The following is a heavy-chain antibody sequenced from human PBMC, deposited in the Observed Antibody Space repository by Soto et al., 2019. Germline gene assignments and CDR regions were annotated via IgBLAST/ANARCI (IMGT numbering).Heavy chain of an antibody. J-gene: IGHJ4*02. V-gene: IGHV2-5*01. CDR2: IYWNDDK. D-gene: IGHD3-10*01. CDR1: GFSLSTSGVG. CDR3: AHRGWFGEFDY. Sequence: QITLKESGPTLVKPTQTLTLTCTFSGFSLSTSGVGVGWIRQPPGKALEWLALIYWNDDKRYSPSLKSRLTITNDTSKNQVVLTMTNMDPVDTATYYCAHRGWFGEFDYWGQGTLVTVSS.